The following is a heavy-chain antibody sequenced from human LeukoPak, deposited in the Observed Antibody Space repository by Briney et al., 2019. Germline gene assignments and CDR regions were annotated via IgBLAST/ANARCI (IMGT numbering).Heavy chain of an antibody. D-gene: IGHD3-10*01. CDR2: VKQDGIEK. J-gene: IGHJ3*02. CDR1: GFTVSSYA. Sequence: GGSLRLSCAASGFTVSSYAMHWVRQAPGKGLEWVANVKQDGIEKYFLDSVRGRFAISRDNAKNLLYLQMNSLRAEDTAVYFCAREGMVRGVPDAFDMWGQGTVVTVSS. CDR3: AREGMVRGVPDAFDM. V-gene: IGHV3-7*01.